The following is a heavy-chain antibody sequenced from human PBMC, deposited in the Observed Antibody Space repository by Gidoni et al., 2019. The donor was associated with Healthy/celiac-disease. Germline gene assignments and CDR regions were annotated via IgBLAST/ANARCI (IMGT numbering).Heavy chain of an antibody. Sequence: QVQLQESGPGLVKPSETLSRTCTVPGGSISSYYWSWTRQPPGQELEWIGYIYYSGSTNYNPSLKSRVTISVDTSKNQFSLKLSSVTAADTAVYYCARLRAYYYDSSGRSGGYYFDYWGQGTLVTVSS. CDR3: ARLRAYYYDSSGRSGGYYFDY. J-gene: IGHJ4*02. CDR1: GGSISSYY. D-gene: IGHD3-22*01. CDR2: IYYSGST. V-gene: IGHV4-59*01.